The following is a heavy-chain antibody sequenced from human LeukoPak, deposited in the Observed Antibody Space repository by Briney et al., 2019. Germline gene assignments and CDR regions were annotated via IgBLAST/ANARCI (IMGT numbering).Heavy chain of an antibody. D-gene: IGHD3-10*01. CDR3: ARDPRGPGLNY. CDR1: GFTFSSYG. J-gene: IGHJ4*02. Sequence: GRSLRLSCAASGFTFSSYGMHWVRQAPGKGLEWVAVIWNDGSNKYHADSVKGRFTISRDNSKSTLYLQMNSLRAEDTAVYYCARDPRGPGLNYWGQGTLVTVSS. CDR2: IWNDGSNK. V-gene: IGHV3-33*01.